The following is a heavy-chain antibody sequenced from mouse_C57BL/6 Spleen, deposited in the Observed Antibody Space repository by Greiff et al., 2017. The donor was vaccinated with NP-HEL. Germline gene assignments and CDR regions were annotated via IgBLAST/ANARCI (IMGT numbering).Heavy chain of an antibody. D-gene: IGHD1-1*01. CDR2: INPSTGGT. V-gene: IGHV1-42*01. Sequence: VQLQQSGPELVKPGASVKISCKASGYSFTGYYMNWVKQSPEKSLEWIGEINPSTGGTTYNQKFKAKATLTVDKSSSTAYMQLKSLTSEDSAVYYCATIYYYGSSYGFDYWGQGTTLTVSS. J-gene: IGHJ2*01. CDR1: GYSFTGYY. CDR3: ATIYYYGSSYGFDY.